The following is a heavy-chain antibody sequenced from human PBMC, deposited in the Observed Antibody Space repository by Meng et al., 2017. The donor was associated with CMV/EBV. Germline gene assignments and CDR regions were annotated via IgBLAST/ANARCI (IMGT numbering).Heavy chain of an antibody. Sequence: VQLQQWVDGLCTPSDPLSPTCAVDGGSFSGYYWRGIRQPPGKGLEWIGEINHSGSTNYIPSLKSRVTISVDTSKNQFSLKLSSVTAADTAVYYCARGGNWFDPWGQGTLVTVSS. CDR2: INHSGST. V-gene: IGHV4-34*01. J-gene: IGHJ5*02. CDR3: ARGGNWFDP. CDR1: GGSFSGYY.